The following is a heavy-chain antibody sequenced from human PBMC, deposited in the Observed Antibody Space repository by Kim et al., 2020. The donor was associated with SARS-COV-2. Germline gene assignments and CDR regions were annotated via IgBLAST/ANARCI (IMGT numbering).Heavy chain of an antibody. Sequence: LKRRVTISVDASKNQFSLKLSSVTAADTAVYYCAGDMLQFTGGLRAFDIWGQGTMVTVSS. J-gene: IGHJ3*02. CDR3: AGDMLQFTGGLRAFDI. D-gene: IGHD7-27*01. V-gene: IGHV4-39*07.